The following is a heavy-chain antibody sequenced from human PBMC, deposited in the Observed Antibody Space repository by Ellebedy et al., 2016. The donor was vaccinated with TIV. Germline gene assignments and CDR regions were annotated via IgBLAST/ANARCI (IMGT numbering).Heavy chain of an antibody. D-gene: IGHD3-22*01. V-gene: IGHV2-5*08. Sequence: SGPTLVKPTQTLTLTCTFSGFSLSTSGMCVSWIRQPPGKDLEWLALLYWDDVKRYNPSLKTRVTVTKDTSKNQVVLKLTNVDPADTATYFCARFRSGYYLWGQGTLVTVSS. J-gene: IGHJ1*01. CDR1: GFSLSTSGMC. CDR2: LYWDDVK. CDR3: ARFRSGYYL.